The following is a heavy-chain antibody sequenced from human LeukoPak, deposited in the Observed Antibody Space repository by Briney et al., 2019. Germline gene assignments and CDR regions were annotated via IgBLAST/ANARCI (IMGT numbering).Heavy chain of an antibody. CDR2: ISAYNGNP. CDR1: GYTFTNYG. V-gene: IGHV1-18*01. CDR3: ATYPEGYCTSANCYAGFDY. D-gene: IGHD2-2*01. J-gene: IGHJ4*02. Sequence: ASVKVSCKASGYTFTNYGVSWVRQAPGQGLEGMGWISAYNGNPGYAQKFQGRVTMTTDTSTSTTYMELRSLRSDDTAVYYCATYPEGYCTSANCYAGFDYWGQGTLVTVSS.